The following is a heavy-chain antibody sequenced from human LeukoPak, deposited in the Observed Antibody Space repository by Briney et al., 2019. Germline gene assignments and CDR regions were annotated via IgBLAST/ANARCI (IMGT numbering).Heavy chain of an antibody. CDR3: ARTIVDDAFDI. J-gene: IGHJ3*02. D-gene: IGHD3-22*01. V-gene: IGHV4-59*01. CDR2: IYYSGST. Sequence: SETLSLTCTVSGGSISSYYWSWIRQPPGKGLEWIGYIYYSGSTNYNPSLKSRVTISVDTSKNQFPLKLSSVTAADTAVYYCARTIVDDAFDIWGQGTMATVSS. CDR1: GGSISSYY.